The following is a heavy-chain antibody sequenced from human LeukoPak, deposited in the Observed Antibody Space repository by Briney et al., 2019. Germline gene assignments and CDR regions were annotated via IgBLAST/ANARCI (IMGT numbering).Heavy chain of an antibody. J-gene: IGHJ5*02. CDR2: ISYDGSNK. V-gene: IGHV3-30-3*01. D-gene: IGHD3-10*01. Sequence: GGSLRLSCAASGFTFRTYWMHWVRQAPGKGLEWVAVISYDGSNKYYADSVKGRFTISRDNSKNTLYLQMNSLRAEDTAVYYCARGVGNWFDPWGQGTLVTVSS. CDR1: GFTFRTYW. CDR3: ARGVGNWFDP.